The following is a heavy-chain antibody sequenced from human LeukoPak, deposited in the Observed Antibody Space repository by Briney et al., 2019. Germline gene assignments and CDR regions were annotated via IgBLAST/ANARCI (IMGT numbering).Heavy chain of an antibody. J-gene: IGHJ3*02. CDR1: GGSISSYY. D-gene: IGHD3-22*01. Sequence: PSETLSLTCTVSGGSISSYYWSWIRQPPGKGLEWIGYIYYSGSTNYNPSLKSRVTISVDTSKNQFSLKLSSVTAADTAVYYCARGYDSSGYDGSDAFDIWGQGTMVTVSS. CDR2: IYYSGST. CDR3: ARGYDSSGYDGSDAFDI. V-gene: IGHV4-59*12.